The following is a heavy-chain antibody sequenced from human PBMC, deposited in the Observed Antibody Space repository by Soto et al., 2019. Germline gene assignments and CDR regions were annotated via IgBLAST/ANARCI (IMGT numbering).Heavy chain of an antibody. CDR1: GGSISSSSYY. Sequence: SETLSLTCTVSGGSISSSSYYWGWIRQPPGKGLEWIGSIYYSGSTYYNPSLKSRVTISVDTSKNQFSLKLSSVTAADTAVYYCASLVLAVADTALYYFDYWGQGTLVTSPQ. CDR3: ASLVLAVADTALYYFDY. D-gene: IGHD6-19*01. CDR2: IYYSGST. V-gene: IGHV4-39*01. J-gene: IGHJ4*02.